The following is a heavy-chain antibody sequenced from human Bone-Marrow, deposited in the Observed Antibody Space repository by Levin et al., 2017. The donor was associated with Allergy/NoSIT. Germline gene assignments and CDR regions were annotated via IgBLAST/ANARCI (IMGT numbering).Heavy chain of an antibody. D-gene: IGHD6-19*01. V-gene: IGHV3-23*01. CDR1: GFTFSSYA. J-gene: IGHJ5*02. CDR3: AKEGYSSGWYVQGASNWFDP. CDR2: ISGSGGST. Sequence: GESLKISCAASGFTFSSYAMSWVRQAPGKGLEWVSAISGSGGSTYYADSVKGRFTISRDNSKNTLYLQMNSLRAEDTAVYYCAKEGYSSGWYVQGASNWFDPWGQGTLVTVSS.